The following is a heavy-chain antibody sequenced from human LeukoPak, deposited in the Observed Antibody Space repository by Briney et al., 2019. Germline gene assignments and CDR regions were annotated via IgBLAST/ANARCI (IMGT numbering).Heavy chain of an antibody. J-gene: IGHJ4*02. CDR3: ARHFAYSSSSYFDY. CDR2: VYYTGST. V-gene: IGHV4-59*08. D-gene: IGHD6-6*01. Sequence: KASETLSLTCSVSGGSVSNYYWSWIRQPPGKGLERTGYVYYTGSTNHNPSLKNRLTMFEDKSKHQFSLRLYSVTVADTAVYYCARHFAYSSSSYFDYWGRGSLVTVSS. CDR1: GGSVSNYY.